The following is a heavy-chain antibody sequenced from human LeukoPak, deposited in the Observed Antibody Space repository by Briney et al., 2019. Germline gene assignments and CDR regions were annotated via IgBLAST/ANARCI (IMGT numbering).Heavy chain of an antibody. Sequence: GGSLRLSCAASGFSFSGYGMHWVRQVPGTGLEWVAFIRYDGRTKFYADSVKGRFAISRDDSKNTLSLQMNSLRTEDTAVYYCAALHTGTFVDYWDQGTLVTVSS. D-gene: IGHD4-17*01. CDR3: AALHTGTFVDY. CDR1: GFSFSGYG. V-gene: IGHV3-30*02. J-gene: IGHJ4*02. CDR2: IRYDGRTK.